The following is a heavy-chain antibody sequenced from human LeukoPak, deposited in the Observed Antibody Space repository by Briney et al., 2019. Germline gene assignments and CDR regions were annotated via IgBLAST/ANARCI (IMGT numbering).Heavy chain of an antibody. CDR3: ARDISGGYSSFDY. J-gene: IGHJ4*02. CDR1: GFTFSGYG. CDR2: IWYDGSNK. Sequence: GGSLRLSCAASGFTFSGYGMHWVRQAPGKGLEWVAVIWYDGSNKYYADSVKGRFTISRDNSKNTLYLQMNSLRAEDTAVYYCARDISGGYSSFDYWGQGTLVTVSS. D-gene: IGHD5-18*01. V-gene: IGHV3-33*01.